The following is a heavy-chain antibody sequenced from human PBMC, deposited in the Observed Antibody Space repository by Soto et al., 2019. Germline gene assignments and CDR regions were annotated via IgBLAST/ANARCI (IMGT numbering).Heavy chain of an antibody. CDR3: ARHTQLWLNRYYYYGMDV. D-gene: IGHD5-18*01. CDR1: GFTFSSYW. J-gene: IGHJ6*02. Sequence: GGSLRLSCAASGFTFSSYWMRWVRQAPGKGLEWGSNIKQDGGEKYYVDSVKGRFTIYRDKAKNALYLQMNSLRAEDTGVYYCARHTQLWLNRYYYYGMDVSAQGTTVTVSS. CDR2: IKQDGGEK. V-gene: IGHV3-7*01.